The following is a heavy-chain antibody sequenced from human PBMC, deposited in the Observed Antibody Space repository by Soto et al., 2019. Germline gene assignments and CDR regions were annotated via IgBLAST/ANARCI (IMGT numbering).Heavy chain of an antibody. D-gene: IGHD2-15*01. V-gene: IGHV1-18*01. Sequence: QVQLEQSGAEVKKPGASVRVSCKASGYSFNDYGMSWVRQAHGQGLEWMGWIGPYEGVTNHAQTFQGRVTMTVDTSTTTADMELRSLRSDDTAIYYCARCYCSVGSCYTCWHFDLWGPGTLVTVTA. CDR2: IGPYEGVT. J-gene: IGHJ2*01. CDR1: GYSFNDYG. CDR3: ARCYCSVGSCYTCWHFDL.